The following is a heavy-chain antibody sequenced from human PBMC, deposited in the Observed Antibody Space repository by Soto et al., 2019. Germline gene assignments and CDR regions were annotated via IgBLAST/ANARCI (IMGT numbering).Heavy chain of an antibody. CDR2: IYYSGST. D-gene: IGHD6-6*01. CDR1: GGSISSSSYY. V-gene: IGHV4-39*01. J-gene: IGHJ3*02. CDR3: ARPSSSSGALDI. Sequence: SETLSLTCTVSGGSISSSSYYWGWIRQPPGKGLEWIGSIYYSGSTYYNPSLKSRVTISVDTSKNQFSLKLSSVTAADTAVYYCARPSSSSGALDIWGQGTMVTVS.